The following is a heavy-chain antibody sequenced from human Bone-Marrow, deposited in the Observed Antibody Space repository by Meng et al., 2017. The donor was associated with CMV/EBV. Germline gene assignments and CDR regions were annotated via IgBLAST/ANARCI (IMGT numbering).Heavy chain of an antibody. CDR2: ISSSSSYI. Sequence: GESLKISCAASGFTFSSYSMNWVRQAPGKGLEWVSSISSSSSYIYYADSVKGRFTISRDNAKNSLYLQMNSLRAEDTAVYYCARGIGRGSGPYTPSDVDYWGQGTLVTVSS. CDR3: ARGIGRGSGPYTPSDVDY. V-gene: IGHV3-21*01. J-gene: IGHJ4*02. D-gene: IGHD3-3*01. CDR1: GFTFSSYS.